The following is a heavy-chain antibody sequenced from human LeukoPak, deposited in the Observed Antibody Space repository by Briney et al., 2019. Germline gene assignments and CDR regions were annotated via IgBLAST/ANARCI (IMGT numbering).Heavy chain of an antibody. CDR2: ISGCGGST. V-gene: IGHV3-23*01. D-gene: IGHD3-9*01. J-gene: IGHJ5*02. CDR3: AKGTVRYLDSRNWFEP. Sequence: GGTLRLSCAASGFTFSSYAMSWVRAAPGKGLEWVSAISGCGGSTYYSDSAKRRFSISRDNSQNTLYLQMYSAIAEDTAVYYSAKGTVRYLDSRNWFEPCGEGTLVTVSS. CDR1: GFTFSSYA.